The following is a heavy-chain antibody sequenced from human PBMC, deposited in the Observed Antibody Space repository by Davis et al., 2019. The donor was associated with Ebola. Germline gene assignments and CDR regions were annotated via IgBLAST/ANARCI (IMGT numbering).Heavy chain of an antibody. Sequence: SETLSLTCAVYGGSFSGYYWSWIRQPPGKGLEWIGEINHSGSTNYNPSLKSRVSISLDTSKNQFSLKLSSVTAADTAVYYCATRRDFWSGYSHFDYWGQGTLVTVSS. V-gene: IGHV4-34*01. D-gene: IGHD3-3*01. CDR3: ATRRDFWSGYSHFDY. CDR1: GGSFSGYY. CDR2: INHSGST. J-gene: IGHJ4*02.